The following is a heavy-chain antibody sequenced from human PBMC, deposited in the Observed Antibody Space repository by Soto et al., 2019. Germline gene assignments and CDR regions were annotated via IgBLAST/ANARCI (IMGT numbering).Heavy chain of an antibody. D-gene: IGHD2-2*01. J-gene: IGHJ4*02. CDR1: GYTFTSYA. CDR3: ARDMGYCSSTSCYAYFDP. Sequence: ASVKVSCKASGYTFTSYAMHWVRQAPGQRLEWMGWINAGNGNTKYSQKFQGRVTITRDTSASTAYMELSSLRSEDTAVYYCARDMGYCSSTSCYAYFDPWGQGTLVTVSS. CDR2: INAGNGNT. V-gene: IGHV1-3*01.